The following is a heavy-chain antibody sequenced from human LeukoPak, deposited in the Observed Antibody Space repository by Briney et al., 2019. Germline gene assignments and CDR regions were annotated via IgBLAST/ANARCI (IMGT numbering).Heavy chain of an antibody. V-gene: IGHV4-39*01. D-gene: IGHD2-2*01. J-gene: IGHJ4*02. CDR2: IYYSGST. CDR1: GGSISSSSYY. Sequence: SETLSLTCTVSGGSISSSSYYWDWIRQPPGKGLEWIGSIYYSGSTYYDPSLKSRVTISVDTSKNQFSLKLSSVTAADTAVYYCARRRRYQLLFFDYWGQGTLVTVSS. CDR3: ARRRRYQLLFFDY.